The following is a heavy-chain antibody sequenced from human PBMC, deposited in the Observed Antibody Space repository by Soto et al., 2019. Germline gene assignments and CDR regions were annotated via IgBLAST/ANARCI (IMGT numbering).Heavy chain of an antibody. J-gene: IGHJ6*02. CDR3: AKEYYDFRSGYYSGYYYYGMDV. D-gene: IGHD3-3*01. Sequence: PGGSLRLSCAASGFTFSSYGMHWVRQAPGKGLEWVAVISYDGSNKYYADSVKGRFTISRDNSKNTLYLQMNSLRAEDTAVYYCAKEYYDFRSGYYSGYYYYGMDVWGQGTTVTVSS. CDR1: GFTFSSYG. V-gene: IGHV3-30*18. CDR2: ISYDGSNK.